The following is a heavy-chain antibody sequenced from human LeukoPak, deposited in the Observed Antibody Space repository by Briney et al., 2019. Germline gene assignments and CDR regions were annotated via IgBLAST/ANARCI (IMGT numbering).Heavy chain of an antibody. D-gene: IGHD3-3*01. CDR2: ISYDGTNK. CDR1: GFTFSTYV. Sequence: PGGSLRLSCAASGFTFSTYVMHWVRQAPGKGLEWVAVISYDGTNKYYADSVKGRFTISRDNSKNTLYLQMNSLRAEDTAVYYCARGPYYDFWSGYYFFTYYYMDVWGKGTTATVSS. V-gene: IGHV3-30*03. J-gene: IGHJ6*03. CDR3: ARGPYYDFWSGYYFFTYYYMDV.